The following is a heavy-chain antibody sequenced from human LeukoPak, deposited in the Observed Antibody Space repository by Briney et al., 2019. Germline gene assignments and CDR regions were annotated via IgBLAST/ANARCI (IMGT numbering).Heavy chain of an antibody. V-gene: IGHV1-2*02. J-gene: IGHJ4*02. CDR2: IDPNSGGT. Sequence: ASVKVSCKASGYTFTGYYMHWVRQAPGQGLEWMGWIDPNSGGTNYAQKFQGRVTMTRDTSISTAYMVLNRLRSDDTAVYYCARGGQNSYGYWGQGTLVTVSS. CDR3: ARGGQNSYGY. CDR1: GYTFTGYY. D-gene: IGHD5-18*01.